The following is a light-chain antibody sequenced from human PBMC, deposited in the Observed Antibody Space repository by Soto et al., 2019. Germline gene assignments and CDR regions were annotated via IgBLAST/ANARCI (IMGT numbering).Light chain of an antibody. CDR1: QDISNY. CDR3: QQYDNLPPLT. J-gene: IGKJ4*01. CDR2: DAS. Sequence: DIQMTQSPSSLSASVGDRVTITCQASQDISNYLNWYQQKPGKAPKLLIYDASNWETGVPSRFSESGSGTEFTFTISSLQAEDIATYYCQQYDNLPPLTFGGGTKVQMK. V-gene: IGKV1-33*01.